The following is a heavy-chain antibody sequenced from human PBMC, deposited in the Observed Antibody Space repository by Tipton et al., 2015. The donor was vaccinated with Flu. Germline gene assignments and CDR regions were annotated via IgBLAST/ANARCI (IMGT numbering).Heavy chain of an antibody. CDR2: ISGSGGST. J-gene: IGHJ6*02. CDR1: GFTFSSYA. CDR3: AKVICSGGSCAQRFYGMDV. D-gene: IGHD2-15*01. Sequence: SLRLSCAASGFTFSSYAMSWVRQAPGKGLEWVSAISGSGGSTYYAGSVKGRFTISRDNSQNTLYLQMNSLRAEDTAAYYCAKVICSGGSCAQRFYGMDVWGQGTTVTVSS. V-gene: IGHV3-23*01.